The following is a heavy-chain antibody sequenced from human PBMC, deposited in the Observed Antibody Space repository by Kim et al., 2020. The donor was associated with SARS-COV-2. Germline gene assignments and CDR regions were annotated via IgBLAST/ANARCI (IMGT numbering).Heavy chain of an antibody. V-gene: IGHV3-33*05. CDR3: GRMILVRVVKYYGMDV. CDR1: GFTFNTYG. D-gene: IGHD3-10*01. CDR2: ISFDGSNT. Sequence: GGSLRLSCAASGFTFNTYGMHWVRQAPGKGLEWVAVISFDGSNTYYADSVKGRFTISRDNSKNTLHLQMNSLRDEDTAVYYCGRMILVRVVKYYGMDVWGQGTTVTVSS. J-gene: IGHJ6*02.